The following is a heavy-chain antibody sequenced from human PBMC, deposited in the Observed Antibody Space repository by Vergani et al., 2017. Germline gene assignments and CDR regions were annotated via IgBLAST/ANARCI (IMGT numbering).Heavy chain of an antibody. CDR2: ISGSGGST. V-gene: IGHV3-23*01. D-gene: IGHD3-16*02. CDR3: AKDSSRDYVWGSYRYIYFVY. Sequence: EVQLLESGGGLVQPGGSLRLSCAASGFTFSSYAMSWVRQAPGKGLEWVSAISGSGGSTYYADSVKGRFTISRDNSKNTLYLQMNSLRAEDTAVYYCAKDSSRDYVWGSYRYIYFVYWGQGTLVTVSS. CDR1: GFTFSSYA. J-gene: IGHJ4*02.